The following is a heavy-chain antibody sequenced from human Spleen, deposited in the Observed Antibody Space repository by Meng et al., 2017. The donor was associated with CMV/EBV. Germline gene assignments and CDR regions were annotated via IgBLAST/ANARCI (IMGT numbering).Heavy chain of an antibody. CDR3: ASDCSGGSCYYVY. CDR2: INHSGST. V-gene: IGHV4-34*01. Sequence: QWQLQQWGAGLLKPSETLSLTCAVYGGSFSGYYWSWIRQPPGKGLEWIGEINHSGSTNYNPSLKSRVTISVDTSKNQFSLKLSSVTAADTAVYYCASDCSGGSCYYVYWGQGTLVTVSS. CDR1: GGSFSGYY. D-gene: IGHD2-15*01. J-gene: IGHJ4*02.